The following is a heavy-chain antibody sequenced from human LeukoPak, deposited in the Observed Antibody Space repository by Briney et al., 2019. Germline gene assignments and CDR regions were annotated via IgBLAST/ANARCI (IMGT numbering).Heavy chain of an antibody. J-gene: IGHJ4*02. CDR3: ARDTVRGVSFDY. CDR1: GGSFSGYY. D-gene: IGHD3-10*01. V-gene: IGHV4-34*01. Sequence: PSETLSLTCAVYGGSFSGYYWSWIRQPPGKGLEWIGEINHSGSTNYNPSLKSRVTISVDTSKNQFSLKLSSVTAADTAVYYCARDTVRGVSFDYWGQGTLVTVSS. CDR2: INHSGST.